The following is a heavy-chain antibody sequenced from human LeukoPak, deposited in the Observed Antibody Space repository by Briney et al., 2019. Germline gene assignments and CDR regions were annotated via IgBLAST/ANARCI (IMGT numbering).Heavy chain of an antibody. CDR3: ARIGFSATTSSY. J-gene: IGHJ4*02. V-gene: IGHV3-23*01. CDR1: GFTFSSYA. Sequence: PGGSLRLSCAASGFTFSSYAMSWVRQAPGKGLEWVSAISGSGGSTYYADSVKGRFTISRDNNKDTVFLQMNNLRSEDTALYYCARIGFSATTSSYWGRGTRVIVSS. CDR2: ISGSGGST. D-gene: IGHD2/OR15-2a*01.